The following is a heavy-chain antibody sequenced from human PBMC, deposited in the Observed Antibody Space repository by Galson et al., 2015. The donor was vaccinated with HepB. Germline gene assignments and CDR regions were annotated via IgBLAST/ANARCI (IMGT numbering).Heavy chain of an antibody. Sequence: SLRLSCAASGFTFSSYAMHWVRQAPGKGLEWVAVISYDGSNKYYADSVKGRFTISRDNSKNTLYLQMNSLRAEDTAVYYCARDSVGIAVAGTGGYGMDVWGQGTTVTVS. J-gene: IGHJ6*02. CDR3: ARDSVGIAVAGTGGYGMDV. CDR1: GFTFSSYA. CDR2: ISYDGSNK. V-gene: IGHV3-30*04. D-gene: IGHD6-19*01.